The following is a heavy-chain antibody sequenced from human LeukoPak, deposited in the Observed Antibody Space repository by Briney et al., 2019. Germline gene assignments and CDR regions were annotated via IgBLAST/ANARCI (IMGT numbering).Heavy chain of an antibody. Sequence: GESLKIPCKGSGYSFTSYWIGWVRQMPGKGLEWMGIIYPGDSDTRYSPSFQGQVTISADKSISTAYLQWSSLKASDTAMYYCARRGEQLVLGIDYWGQGTLVTVSS. CDR2: IYPGDSDT. CDR3: ARRGEQLVLGIDY. D-gene: IGHD6-6*01. CDR1: GYSFTSYW. J-gene: IGHJ4*02. V-gene: IGHV5-51*01.